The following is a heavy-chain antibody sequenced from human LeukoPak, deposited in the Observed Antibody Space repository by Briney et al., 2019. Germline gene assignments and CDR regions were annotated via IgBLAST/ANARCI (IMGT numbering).Heavy chain of an antibody. CDR2: ISPNSGGT. Sequence: APVKVSCKASGYTFTDYYIHWVREAPGQGLEWMGWISPNSGGTKYAQKFQGRVTMTRDTSISTAYMELRSLRSDDTAVYYCARDDVAVAGNFDYWGQGTLVTVSS. CDR3: ARDDVAVAGNFDY. J-gene: IGHJ4*02. V-gene: IGHV1-2*02. D-gene: IGHD6-19*01. CDR1: GYTFTDYY.